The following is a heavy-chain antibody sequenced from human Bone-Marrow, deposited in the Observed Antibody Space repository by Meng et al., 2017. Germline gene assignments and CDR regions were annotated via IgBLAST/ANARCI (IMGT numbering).Heavy chain of an antibody. CDR2: MNPNSGKT. J-gene: IGHJ6*02. D-gene: IGHD4-11*01. V-gene: IGHV1-8*01. CDR3: ARSNSPYYYGMDV. CDR1: GYTFTSYD. Sequence: ASVTVSCKASGYTFTSYDINWLRQATGQGLEWMGWMNPNSGKTGYAQKFQGRVTMTRNTSISTAYMELNSLRSEDTAVYYCARSNSPYYYGMDVWGQGTTVTVSS.